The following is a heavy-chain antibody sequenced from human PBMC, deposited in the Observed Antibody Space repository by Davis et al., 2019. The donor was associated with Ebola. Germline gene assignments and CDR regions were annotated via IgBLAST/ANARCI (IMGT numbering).Heavy chain of an antibody. J-gene: IGHJ1*01. CDR1: GFIFSDYW. D-gene: IGHD2-2*01. CDR3: ARSSYQPDW. CDR2: IKSDGSST. V-gene: IGHV3-74*01. Sequence: PGGSLRHSCAASGFIFSDYWMHWVRQAPGKGLVWVSNIKSDGSSTNYADSVKGRFTISRDNARNTVSLQMNSLRAEDTALYYCARSSYQPDWWGQGTLVTVSS.